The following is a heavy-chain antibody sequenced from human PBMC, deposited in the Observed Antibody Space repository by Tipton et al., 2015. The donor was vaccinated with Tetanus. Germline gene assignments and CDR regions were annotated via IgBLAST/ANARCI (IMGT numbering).Heavy chain of an antibody. J-gene: IGHJ4*02. V-gene: IGHV3-9*01. CDR1: GFTFDDYA. Sequence: SLRLSCAASGFTFDDYAMHWVRQAPGKGLEWVSSIGWNSGGIAYADSVKGRFTISRDNARNSLSVHMNSLTAEDTAVYYCARLRVYCSTACYSREDYWGQGTLVTVSS. CDR2: IGWNSGGI. D-gene: IGHD2/OR15-2a*01. CDR3: ARLRVYCSTACYSREDY.